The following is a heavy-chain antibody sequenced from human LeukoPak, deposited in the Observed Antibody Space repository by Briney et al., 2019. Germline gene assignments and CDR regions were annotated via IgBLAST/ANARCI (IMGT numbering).Heavy chain of an antibody. CDR1: GFTFSTYA. D-gene: IGHD3-22*01. J-gene: IGHJ4*02. V-gene: IGHV3-23*01. Sequence: GGSLRLSCAASGFTFSTYAMTWVRQAPGKGLEWVSLISGTGGSTYYADSVKGRFTISRDNSKNTLYLQMNSLRAEDTAVYYCAKAHPTYYYDSSEYYFDYWGQGILVTVSS. CDR2: ISGTGGST. CDR3: AKAHPTYYYDSSEYYFDY.